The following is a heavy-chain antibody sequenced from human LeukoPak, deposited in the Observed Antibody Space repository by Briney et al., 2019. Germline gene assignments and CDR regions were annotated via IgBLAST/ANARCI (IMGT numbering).Heavy chain of an antibody. Sequence: GASVKVSCKASNYTFTSYPISWVRQAPGQGLEWMGWISAYNGNTNYAQKLQGRVTMTTDTSTSTAYMELRSLRSDDTAVYYCARASSDYDSSGFGLDYWGQGTLVTVSS. CDR3: ARASSDYDSSGFGLDY. CDR1: NYTFTSYP. V-gene: IGHV1-18*01. J-gene: IGHJ4*02. D-gene: IGHD3-22*01. CDR2: ISAYNGNT.